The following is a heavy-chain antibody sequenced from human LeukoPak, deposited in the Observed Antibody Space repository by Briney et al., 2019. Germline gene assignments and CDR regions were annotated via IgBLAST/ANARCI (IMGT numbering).Heavy chain of an antibody. V-gene: IGHV4-59*12. D-gene: IGHD3-22*01. CDR3: ARLNYDTSGYYASALDY. CDR2: VYYIGST. Sequence: SETLSLTCTVSGGSLSNYHWTWIRQPPGKGLEWIGYVYYIGSTNYNPSLRSRVTISMDTSKNQFSLNLSSVSAADTAVYYCARLNYDTSGYYASALDYWGQGTLVTVSS. J-gene: IGHJ4*02. CDR1: GGSLSNYH.